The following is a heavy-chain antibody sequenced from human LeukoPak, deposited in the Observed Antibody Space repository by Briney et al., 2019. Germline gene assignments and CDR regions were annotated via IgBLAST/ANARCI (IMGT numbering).Heavy chain of an antibody. Sequence: PGRSLRLSCAASGFTFDDYAMHWVRQAPGKGLEWVSGISWNSGSIGYADSVKGRFTISRVNAKNSLYLQMNSLRAEDTALYYCASSPGSWYYFDYWGQGTLVTVSS. V-gene: IGHV3-9*01. CDR1: GFTFDDYA. J-gene: IGHJ4*02. CDR3: ASSPGSWYYFDY. D-gene: IGHD1-26*01. CDR2: ISWNSGSI.